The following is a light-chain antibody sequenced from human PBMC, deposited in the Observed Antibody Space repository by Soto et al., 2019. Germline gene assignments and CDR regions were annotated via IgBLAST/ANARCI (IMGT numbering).Light chain of an antibody. Sequence: VLTQSPATRSLSPGERATLSCRASQRVTTYLAWYQQKPGQAPRLLMYNASTRATGIPARFSGSGSGTDFTLTISSLEPDDFAVYYCQQRSNWVTFGGGTKVEIK. CDR2: NAS. J-gene: IGKJ4*01. CDR1: QRVTTY. CDR3: QQRSNWVT. V-gene: IGKV3-11*01.